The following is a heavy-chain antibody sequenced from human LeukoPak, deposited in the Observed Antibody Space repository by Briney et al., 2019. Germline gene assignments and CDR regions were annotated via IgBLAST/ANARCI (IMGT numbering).Heavy chain of an antibody. V-gene: IGHV4-61*02. CDR1: GASISSGSYY. CDR2: IYTSGST. J-gene: IGHJ4*02. Sequence: SETLSLTCTVSGASISSGSYYWSWIRQPAGKGLEWIGRIYTSGSTYYNPSLKSRVTIFADTSRNQFSLKLSSVTAADTAVYYCARLHQYYYDNSGYYYYDYWGQGTLVTVSS. D-gene: IGHD3-22*01. CDR3: ARLHQYYYDNSGYYYYDY.